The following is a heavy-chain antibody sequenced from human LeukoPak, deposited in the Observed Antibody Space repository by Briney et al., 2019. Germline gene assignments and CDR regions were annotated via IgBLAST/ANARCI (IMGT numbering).Heavy chain of an antibody. D-gene: IGHD1-26*01. CDR1: GGSISSSSYY. V-gene: IGHV4-39*07. CDR2: IYYSGST. J-gene: IGHJ5*02. CDR3: ARDSHSGSYWFDP. Sequence: SETLSLTCTVSGGSISSSSYYWGWIRQPPGKGLEWIGSIYYSGSTYYNPSLKSRVTISVDTSKNQFSLKLSSVTAADTAVYYCARDSHSGSYWFDPWGQGTLVTVSS.